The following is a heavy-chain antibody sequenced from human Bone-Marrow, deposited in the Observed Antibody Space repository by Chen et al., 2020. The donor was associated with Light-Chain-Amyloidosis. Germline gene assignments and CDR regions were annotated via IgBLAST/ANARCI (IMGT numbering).Heavy chain of an antibody. J-gene: IGHJ5*02. Sequence: EVQLVESGGGLVQPGGCLRLSCAASGFSFSSYWMHWVRQAPGKGLVWVSRINTDGSTTTYADSVRGRFTISRDNAKNTLFLQMSSLRAEDTAVYYCAKDPKQQLTSWFDPWGQGTLVTVSS. V-gene: IGHV3-74*01. D-gene: IGHD6-13*01. CDR2: INTDGSTT. CDR1: GFSFSSYW. CDR3: AKDPKQQLTSWFDP.